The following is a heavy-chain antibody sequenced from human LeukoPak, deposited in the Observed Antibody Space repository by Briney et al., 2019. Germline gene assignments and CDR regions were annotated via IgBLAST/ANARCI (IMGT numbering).Heavy chain of an antibody. V-gene: IGHV3-48*03. D-gene: IGHD6-19*01. CDR3: ARSVQWLPY. CDR1: GFTFSSYE. Sequence: PGGYLRLSCVASGFTFSSYEMNWLRQSPGKGLEWVSFISGSGTTMYYADSVKGRFTISRDNAKNSLYLQMNSLRAEDTAVYYCARSVQWLPYWGQGTLVTVSS. J-gene: IGHJ4*02. CDR2: ISGSGTTM.